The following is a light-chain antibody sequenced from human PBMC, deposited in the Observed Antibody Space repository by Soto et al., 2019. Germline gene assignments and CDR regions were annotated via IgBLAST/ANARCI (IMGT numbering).Light chain of an antibody. J-gene: IGKJ4*01. CDR2: GES. Sequence: EIVMTQSPATLSVSPGERATLSCRASQSVSSNLAWYQQKPGQAPRLLSYGESTRATGIPDRFSGSGTGTDFTLTISSLESEDFAVYYCQEYSNWPSFTFGGGTKVDIK. V-gene: IGKV3-15*01. CDR3: QEYSNWPSFT. CDR1: QSVSSN.